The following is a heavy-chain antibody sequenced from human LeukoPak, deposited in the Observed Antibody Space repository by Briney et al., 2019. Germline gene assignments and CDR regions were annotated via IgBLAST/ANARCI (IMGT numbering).Heavy chain of an antibody. V-gene: IGHV1-8*01. CDR1: GYTFTSFD. Sequence: ASVKVSCKASGYTFTSFDFNWVRQATGQGLEWMGWKNPNSGNTGYAQKFQGRVTLTRDTSINTAYMELSSLTSEDTAVYYCASLREEIVATHNIWGQGTMVTVSS. CDR3: ASLREEIVATHNI. D-gene: IGHD5-12*01. CDR2: KNPNSGNT. J-gene: IGHJ3*02.